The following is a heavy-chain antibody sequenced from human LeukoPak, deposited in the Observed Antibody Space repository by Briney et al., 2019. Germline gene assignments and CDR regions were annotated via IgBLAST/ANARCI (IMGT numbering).Heavy chain of an antibody. CDR3: ARVLRYCSGGNCYSGGLGYMDV. V-gene: IGHV1-2*02. D-gene: IGHD2-15*01. J-gene: IGHJ6*03. CDR1: GYTFTGYY. CDR2: INPNGGGT. Sequence: GASVKVSCKASGYTFTGYYMHWVRQAPGQGLEWMGWINPNGGGTNYAQKFQGRVTMTRDTSIRTAYMELSRLRSDDTAVYYCARVLRYCSGGNCYSGGLGYMDVWGKGTTVTISS.